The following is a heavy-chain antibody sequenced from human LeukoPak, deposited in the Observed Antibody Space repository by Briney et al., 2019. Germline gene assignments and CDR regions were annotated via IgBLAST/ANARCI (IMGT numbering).Heavy chain of an antibody. Sequence: AGSLRLSCAASGFTVSSNYMSWVRQAPGKGLEWVSVIYSGGSTYFADSVKGRFTISRDNSKNTLYLQMNSLRAEDTAVYYCARDGGGYDSRFDYWGQGTLVTVSS. D-gene: IGHD5-12*01. CDR2: IYSGGST. V-gene: IGHV3-53*01. CDR1: GFTVSSNY. J-gene: IGHJ4*02. CDR3: ARDGGGYDSRFDY.